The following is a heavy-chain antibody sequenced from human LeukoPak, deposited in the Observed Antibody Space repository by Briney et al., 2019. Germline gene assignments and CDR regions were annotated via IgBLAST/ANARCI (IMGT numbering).Heavy chain of an antibody. CDR3: ARVGTVTKEFDY. V-gene: IGHV3-13*01. CDR1: GFTFSSYD. CDR2: IGTAGDT. J-gene: IGHJ4*02. D-gene: IGHD4-17*01. Sequence: GGSLRLPCAASGFTFSSYDMHWVRQATGKGLEWVSAIGTAGDTYYPGSVKGRFTISRENAKNSLYLQMNSLRAGDTAVYYCARVGTVTKEFDYWGQGTLVTVSS.